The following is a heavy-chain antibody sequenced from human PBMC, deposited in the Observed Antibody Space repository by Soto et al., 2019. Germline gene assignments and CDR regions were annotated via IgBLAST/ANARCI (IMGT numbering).Heavy chain of an antibody. CDR2: VYHTGRT. CDR1: GGSFKRGSYS. D-gene: IGHD3-3*01. V-gene: IGHV4-61*01. J-gene: IGHJ4*02. Sequence: QVQLQESGPGLVKPSDTLSLTCTVSGGSFKRGSYSWSWIRQPPGKGLEWIGYVYHTGRTSYNPSLKSRVSISMDTSKNQFSLNLDSVTAADTAVYFCARDFAYFDSWGQGTLVTVSS. CDR3: ARDFAYFDS.